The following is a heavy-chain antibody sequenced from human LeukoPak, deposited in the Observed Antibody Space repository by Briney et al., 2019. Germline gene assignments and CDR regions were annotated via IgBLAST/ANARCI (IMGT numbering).Heavy chain of an antibody. D-gene: IGHD3-22*01. V-gene: IGHV1-69*13. CDR3: AREERYYDSSMVYYYYYMDV. Sequence: GASVKVSCKASGGTFSSYAISWVRQAPGQGFEWMGGIIPIFGTANYAQKFQGRVTITADESTSTAYMELSSLRSEDTAVYYCAREERYYDSSMVYYYYYMDVWGKGTTVTVSS. CDR2: IIPIFGTA. J-gene: IGHJ6*03. CDR1: GGTFSSYA.